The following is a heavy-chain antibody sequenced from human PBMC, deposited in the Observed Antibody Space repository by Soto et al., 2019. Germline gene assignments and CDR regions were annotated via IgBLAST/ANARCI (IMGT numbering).Heavy chain of an antibody. D-gene: IGHD1-26*01. CDR2: ISSSSSYI. Sequence: EVQLVESGGGLVKPGGSLRLSCAASGFTFSSYSMNWVRQAPGKGLEWVSSISSSSSYIYYADSVKGRFTISRDNDKNSLYLQMNSLSAEDTAVYYCARDLFEWELLRYGVHDYWGQGTLVTVSS. J-gene: IGHJ4*02. CDR3: ARDLFEWELLRYGVHDY. V-gene: IGHV3-21*01. CDR1: GFTFSSYS.